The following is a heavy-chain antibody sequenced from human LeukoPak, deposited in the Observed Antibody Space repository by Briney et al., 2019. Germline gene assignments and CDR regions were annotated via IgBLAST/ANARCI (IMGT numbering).Heavy chain of an antibody. CDR3: ARDSPDSSGYFGY. V-gene: IGHV3-66*01. D-gene: IGHD3-22*01. Sequence: PGGSLRLSCVVSGFTVSSKYMSWVPQAPGKGLEWVSVIYSGGSTYYADSVKGRFTISRDNSKNTLYLQMNSLRAEDTAVYYCARDSPDSSGYFGYWGQGTLVTVSS. CDR2: IYSGGST. CDR1: GFTVSSKY. J-gene: IGHJ4*02.